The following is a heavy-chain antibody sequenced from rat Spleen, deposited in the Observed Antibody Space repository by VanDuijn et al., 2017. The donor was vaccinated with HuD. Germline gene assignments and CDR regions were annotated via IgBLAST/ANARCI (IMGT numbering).Heavy chain of an antibody. J-gene: IGHJ2*01. Sequence: QVQLKESGPGLMQPSETLSLTCTVSGFSLTNNSVGWVRQPLGKGLVWMGTIWTDGSTNYNSAVQSRLIISRDTSKSQVFLKMNIRQPEDTGTYFCARDPKLGAPFDYWGQGLMVTVSS. CDR2: IWTDGST. CDR3: ARDPKLGAPFDY. V-gene: IGHV2-72*01. CDR1: GFSLTNNS. D-gene: IGHD5-1*01.